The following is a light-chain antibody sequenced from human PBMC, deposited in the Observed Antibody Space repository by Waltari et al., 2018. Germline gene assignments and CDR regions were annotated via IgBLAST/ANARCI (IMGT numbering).Light chain of an antibody. Sequence: DIQMTQSPSTPSASVGDRVTITCRASQSISTWVAWYQQKPGKAPKLLIYKASSLESGVPSRFSGSGSGTEFTLTISSLQPDDFAIYYCQQYNSYWTFGQGTKVEIK. V-gene: IGKV1-5*03. CDR2: KAS. CDR3: QQYNSYWT. J-gene: IGKJ1*01. CDR1: QSISTW.